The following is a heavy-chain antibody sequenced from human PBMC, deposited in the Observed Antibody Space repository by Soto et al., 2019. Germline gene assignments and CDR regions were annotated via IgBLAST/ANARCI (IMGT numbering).Heavy chain of an antibody. D-gene: IGHD2-15*01. CDR2: TKNKANSYTT. J-gene: IGHJ4*02. V-gene: IGHV3-72*01. CDR3: GRVRLSGLSAIRCYSRVIDS. CDR1: GFTFSDYY. Sequence: EVQLVESGGGLVQPGGSLRLSCAASGFTFSDYYMDWVRQAPGKGLEWVGRTKNKANSYTTQYAATVKGRFTISRDNSKNSLNMQMYSLKTEDTAVYYCGRVRLSGLSAIRCYSRVIDSWGQGTLVTVSS.